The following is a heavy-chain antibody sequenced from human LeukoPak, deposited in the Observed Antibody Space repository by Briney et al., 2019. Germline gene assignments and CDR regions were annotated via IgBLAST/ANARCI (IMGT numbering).Heavy chain of an antibody. CDR3: ARNKSNKGHDC. V-gene: IGHV3-11*01. J-gene: IGHJ4*02. Sequence: GGSLRLSCAASGFTLSDYYMTWIRQAPGKGLEWVSYLSNGGSSSILYADSVKGRFTVFRDYAKNSLYLQMNSLRADDTGVYYCARNKSNKGHDCWGQGTLVTVSS. CDR1: GFTLSDYY. CDR2: LSNGGSSSI.